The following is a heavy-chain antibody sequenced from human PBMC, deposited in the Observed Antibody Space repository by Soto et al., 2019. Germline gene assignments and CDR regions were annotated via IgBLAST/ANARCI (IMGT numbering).Heavy chain of an antibody. V-gene: IGHV5-51*01. Sequence: GESFKICCKGSGERFTRSCLGWVRQMTGIVLEWIGIIYPGDSDTRYSPSFQGQVTVSSDKSITTADLQRSCLKASDTAMYFFSNQAASDGFDIIRQGTMVTGSS. CDR2: IYPGDSDT. CDR1: GERFTRSC. D-gene: IGHD2-15*01. J-gene: IGHJ3*02. CDR3: SNQAASDGFDI.